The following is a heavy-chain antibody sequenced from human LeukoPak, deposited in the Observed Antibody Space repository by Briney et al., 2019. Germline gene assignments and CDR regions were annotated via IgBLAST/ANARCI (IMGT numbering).Heavy chain of an antibody. V-gene: IGHV3-23*01. J-gene: IGHJ4*02. Sequence: GGSLRLSCAASGFTFSSYAMSWVRQAPGKGLERVSGISVSGGSTCYADSVKGRFTISRDNSKNTLYLQMNSLRADDTAVYYCAKADFCRGGTCYDFDYWGQGTLITVSS. D-gene: IGHD2-15*01. CDR3: AKADFCRGGTCYDFDY. CDR1: GFTFSSYA. CDR2: ISVSGGST.